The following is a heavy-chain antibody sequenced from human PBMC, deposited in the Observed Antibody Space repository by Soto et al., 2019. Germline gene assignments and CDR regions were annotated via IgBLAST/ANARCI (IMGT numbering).Heavy chain of an antibody. J-gene: IGHJ6*02. CDR3: ARVCGGDCHYGMDV. Sequence: QVQLQESGPGLVKPSQTLSLMCTVSGGSSNSGGYYWSWIRQHPGKGLEWIGYIYYSGSTYYNPSLKSRVTISVDTSKNQFSLKLSSVTAADTAVYYCARVCGGDCHYGMDVWGQGTTVTVSS. D-gene: IGHD2-21*02. V-gene: IGHV4-31*03. CDR1: GGSSNSGGYY. CDR2: IYYSGST.